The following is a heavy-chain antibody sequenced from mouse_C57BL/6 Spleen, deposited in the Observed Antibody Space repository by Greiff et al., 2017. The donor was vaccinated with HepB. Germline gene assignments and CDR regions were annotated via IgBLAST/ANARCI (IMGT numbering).Heavy chain of an antibody. D-gene: IGHD1-1*01. CDR1: GYAFSSSW. CDR3: ARDPYYYGSSNWYFDV. CDR2: IYPGDGAT. V-gene: IGHV1-82*01. Sequence: QVQLQQSGPELVKPGASVKISCKASGYAFSSSWMNWVKQRPGKGLEWIGRIYPGDGATNYNGKFKGKATLTADKSSSTAYMQLSSLTSEDSAVYFCARDPYYYGSSNWYFDVWGTGTTVTVSS. J-gene: IGHJ1*03.